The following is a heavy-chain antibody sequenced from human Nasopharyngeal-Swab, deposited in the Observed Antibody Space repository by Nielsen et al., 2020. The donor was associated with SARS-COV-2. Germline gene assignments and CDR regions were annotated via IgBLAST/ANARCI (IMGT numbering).Heavy chain of an antibody. V-gene: IGHV3-23*01. CDR2: ISGSGGST. Sequence: GESLKISCAASGFTFSSYAMSWVRQAPGKGLEWVSAISGSGGSTYYADSVKGRLTISRDNSKNTLYLQMNSLRAEDTAVYYCAKGHSSSWPDYYYYGMDVWGQGTTVTVSS. D-gene: IGHD6-13*01. J-gene: IGHJ6*02. CDR1: GFTFSSYA. CDR3: AKGHSSSWPDYYYYGMDV.